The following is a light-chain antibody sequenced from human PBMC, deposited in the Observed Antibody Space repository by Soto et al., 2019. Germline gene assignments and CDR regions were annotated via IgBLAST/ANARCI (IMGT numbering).Light chain of an antibody. CDR3: CSYAGSSTWV. Sequence: QSALTQPAAVSGSPGQSITISCTGTSSDVGSYSLVSWFQQYPGKAPKLMIYEVSKRPSGASDRFSGSKSANTASLTISGLQAEDEAEYYCCSYAGSSTWVFGTGTKVTVL. CDR1: SSDVGSYSL. CDR2: EVS. V-gene: IGLV2-23*02. J-gene: IGLJ1*01.